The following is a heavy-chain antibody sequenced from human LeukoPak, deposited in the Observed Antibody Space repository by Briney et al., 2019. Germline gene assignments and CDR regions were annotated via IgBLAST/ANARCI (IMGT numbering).Heavy chain of an antibody. CDR1: GGTFSDYA. CDR3: ARSYYGSGSYYYYFDY. Sequence: GASVKVSCKPSGGTFSDYAFSWVRQAPGQGLDWVARIIPILGITNSALKFRGRVTITADNSTSTAYMELSSLTSEDTAVYYCARSYYGSGSYYYYFDYWAQGTLVTVSS. CDR2: IIPILGIT. J-gene: IGHJ4*02. V-gene: IGHV1-69*04. D-gene: IGHD3-10*01.